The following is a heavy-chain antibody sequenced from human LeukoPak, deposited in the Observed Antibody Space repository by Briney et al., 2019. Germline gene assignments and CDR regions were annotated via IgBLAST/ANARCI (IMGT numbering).Heavy chain of an antibody. V-gene: IGHV3-23*01. CDR3: AKYARQYCSSTSCLSGFDY. CDR2: ISGSGGST. CDR1: GFPFSSYG. J-gene: IGHJ4*02. D-gene: IGHD2-2*01. Sequence: GTLHLSCAASGFPFSSYGMSWVRPAPGKGLEGVSAISGSGGSTYYADSVKGRFTISRDNSKNTLYLQMNSLRAEDTAVYYCAKYARQYCSSTSCLSGFDYWGQGTLVTVSS.